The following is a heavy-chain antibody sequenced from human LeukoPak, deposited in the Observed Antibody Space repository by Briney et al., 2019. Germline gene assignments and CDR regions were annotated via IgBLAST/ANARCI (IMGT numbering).Heavy chain of an antibody. CDR2: LSGSGATT. V-gene: IGHV3-23*01. Sequence: GALRLSCVSPGFPFSKLAITWVRPASGKGLEWGSALSGSGATTYYAHSVKGRFTISRDNSKNTLYLQMNSLRPDDTAVYYCAKDASELLPAEYFQHWGQGTLVTVSS. CDR1: GFPFSKLA. D-gene: IGHD1-26*01. J-gene: IGHJ1*01. CDR3: AKDASELLPAEYFQH.